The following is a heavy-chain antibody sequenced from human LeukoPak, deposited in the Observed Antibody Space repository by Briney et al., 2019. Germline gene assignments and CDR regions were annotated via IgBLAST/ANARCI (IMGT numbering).Heavy chain of an antibody. CDR1: GFTFSSYW. V-gene: IGHV3-74*01. J-gene: IGHJ4*02. CDR3: ASDFTGRDDY. Sequence: PGGSLRLSCAASGFTFSSYWMHWVRQAPGKGLVWVSRMNTDGSRTDYADSVKGRFTISRDNAKNTLYLQMNSLGAEDTAVYSCASDFTGRDDYSGPRTLVTVSS. D-gene: IGHD2-8*02. CDR2: MNTDGSRT.